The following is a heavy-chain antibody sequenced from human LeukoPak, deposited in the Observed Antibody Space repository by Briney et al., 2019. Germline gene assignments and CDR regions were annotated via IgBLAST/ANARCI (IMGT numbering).Heavy chain of an antibody. J-gene: IGHJ4*02. CDR2: ISGSGGST. Sequence: GGSLRLSCAASGFTFSSYAMSWVRQAPGKGLEWVSAISGSGGSTYYADSVKGRFTISRDNSKNTLYLQMNSLRAEDTAVYYCARSSGYSGYAPSDYWGQGTLVTVSS. CDR3: ARSSGYSGYAPSDY. V-gene: IGHV3-23*01. D-gene: IGHD5-12*01. CDR1: GFTFSSYA.